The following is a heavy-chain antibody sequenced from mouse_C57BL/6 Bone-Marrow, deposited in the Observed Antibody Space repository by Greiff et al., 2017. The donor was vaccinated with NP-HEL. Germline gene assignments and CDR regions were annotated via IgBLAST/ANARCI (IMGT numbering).Heavy chain of an antibody. D-gene: IGHD1-1*01. CDR2: ISSGGSYT. J-gene: IGHJ2*01. V-gene: IGHV5-6*02. CDR1: GFTFSSYG. CDR3: ARQGHYYGSTLDY. Sequence: EVMLVESGGDLVKPGGSLKLSCAASGFTFSSYGMSWVRQTPDKRLEWFATISSGGSYTYYPDSVKGRFTISRDNAKNTLYLQMSSLKSEDTAMYYCARQGHYYGSTLDYWGQGTTLTVSS.